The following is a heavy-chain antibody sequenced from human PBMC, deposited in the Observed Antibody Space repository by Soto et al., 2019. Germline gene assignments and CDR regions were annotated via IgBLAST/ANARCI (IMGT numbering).Heavy chain of an antibody. CDR2: ISAYNGNT. V-gene: IGHV1-18*01. J-gene: IGHJ5*02. CDR3: ARDRRAAAWNTFDP. CDR1: GYTFTSYG. D-gene: IGHD6-13*01. Sequence: GASVKVSCKASGYTFTSYGISWVRQAPGQGLEWMGWISAYNGNTNYAQKLQGRVTMTTDTSTSTAYMELRSLRSDDTAVYYCARDRRAAAWNTFDPWGQGTLVTVSS.